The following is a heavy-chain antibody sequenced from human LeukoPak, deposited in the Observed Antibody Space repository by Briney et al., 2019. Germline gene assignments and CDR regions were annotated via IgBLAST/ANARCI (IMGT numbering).Heavy chain of an antibody. J-gene: IGHJ4*02. Sequence: PGGSLRLSCAASGFTLSDYYKSWIRQAPGKGLEWVSYISSSGTTTSYADSVKGRFTISRDNAKNSLYLQMNSLRAEDTAVYYCARVRGDYWISGYYFDYWGQGTLVTVSS. CDR3: ARVRGDYWISGYYFDY. V-gene: IGHV3-11*01. CDR2: ISSSGTTT. D-gene: IGHD4-17*01. CDR1: GFTLSDYY.